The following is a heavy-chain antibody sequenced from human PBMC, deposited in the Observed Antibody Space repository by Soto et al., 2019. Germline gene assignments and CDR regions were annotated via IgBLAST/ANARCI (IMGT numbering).Heavy chain of an antibody. CDR1: GGTFSSYA. V-gene: IGHV1-69*12. CDR3: ARDRSISNWFDP. CDR2: IIPIFGTA. Sequence: QVQLVQSGAEVKKPGSSVKVSCKASGGTFSSYAISWVRQAPGQGLEWMGGIIPIFGTANYAQKFQGRVTISADESMSTAHMELSSLRSEDTAVYYCARDRSISNWFDPWGQGTLVTVSS. J-gene: IGHJ5*02.